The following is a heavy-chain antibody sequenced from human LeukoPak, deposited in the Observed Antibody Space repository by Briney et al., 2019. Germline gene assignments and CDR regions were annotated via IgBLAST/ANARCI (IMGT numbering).Heavy chain of an antibody. V-gene: IGHV3-53*01. J-gene: IGHJ4*02. Sequence: PGGSLRLSCAASGFTVSNHFMSWVRQAPGKGLEWVSIIYSGGSTYYADSVKGRFTISRDNSKNTLYLQTNSLRAEDTAVYYCARHRSEAAFDFWGQGTLVTVSS. CDR1: GFTVSNHF. D-gene: IGHD3-10*01. CDR3: ARHRSEAAFDF. CDR2: IYSGGST.